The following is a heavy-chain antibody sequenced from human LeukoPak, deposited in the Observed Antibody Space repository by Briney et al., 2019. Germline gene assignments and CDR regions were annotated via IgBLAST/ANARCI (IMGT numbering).Heavy chain of an antibody. J-gene: IGHJ6*03. CDR1: GGSISSGFYY. Sequence: PSQTLSLTCTVSGGSISSGFYYWSWIRQPPGKGLEWIGYIYYSGSTNYNPSLKSRVTISVDTSKNQFSLKLSSVTAADTAVYYCARGLFGVVTSPTYYYYYYYMDVWGKGTTVTVSS. CDR3: ARGLFGVVTSPTYYYYYYYMDV. CDR2: IYYSGST. D-gene: IGHD3-3*01. V-gene: IGHV4-61*01.